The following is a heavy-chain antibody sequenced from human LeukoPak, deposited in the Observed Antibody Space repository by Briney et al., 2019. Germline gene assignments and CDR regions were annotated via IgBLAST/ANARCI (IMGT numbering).Heavy chain of an antibody. V-gene: IGHV3-15*01. Sequence: PGGSLRLSCAASGFTFSNAWMTWVRQAPGKGLEWVGRIKSKTDRETTDYAAPVKGRFTISRDDSKNTLYLQMNSLKTEDTAVYYCTTDLYSVAGYDAFDIWGQGTMVTVSS. CDR3: TTDLYSVAGYDAFDI. CDR2: IKSKTDRETT. CDR1: GFTFSNAW. D-gene: IGHD6-19*01. J-gene: IGHJ3*02.